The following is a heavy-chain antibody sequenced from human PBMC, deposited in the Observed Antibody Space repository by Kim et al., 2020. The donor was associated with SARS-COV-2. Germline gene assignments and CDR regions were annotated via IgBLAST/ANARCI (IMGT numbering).Heavy chain of an antibody. CDR1: GFTFSSYA. Sequence: GGSLRLSCAASGFTFSSYAMTWVRQAPGKGLEWVSFIGGGGATTFYADSVKGRFTISRDNSKTTLYLQMNSLRAEDTAVYYCVKLLRGAPDQWGQGTLVTVSS. V-gene: IGHV3-23*01. D-gene: IGHD2-8*02. CDR3: VKLLRGAPDQ. CDR2: IGGGGATT. J-gene: IGHJ4*02.